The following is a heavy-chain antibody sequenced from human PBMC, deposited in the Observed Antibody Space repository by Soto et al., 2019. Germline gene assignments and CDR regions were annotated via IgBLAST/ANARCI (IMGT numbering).Heavy chain of an antibody. J-gene: IGHJ4*02. CDR3: AKDQKYNTMIESVDY. CDR2: ISSSSSTI. Sequence: EVQLVESGGGLVQPGGSLRLSCAASGFTFSSYSMNWVRQAPGKGLEWVSYISSSSSTIYYADSVKGRFTISRDNSKNTLYLQMNSLRAEDTAVYYCAKDQKYNTMIESVDYWGQGTLVTVSS. V-gene: IGHV3-48*01. D-gene: IGHD3-22*01. CDR1: GFTFSSYS.